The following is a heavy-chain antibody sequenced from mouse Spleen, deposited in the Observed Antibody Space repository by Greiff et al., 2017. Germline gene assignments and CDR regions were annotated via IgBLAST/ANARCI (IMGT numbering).Heavy chain of an antibody. CDR2: INPSSGYT. J-gene: IGHJ1*01. CDR1: GYTFTSYT. V-gene: IGHV1-4*01. D-gene: IGHD1-2*01. CDR3: ARGDITTATGRYWYFDV. Sequence: QVQLQQSGAELARPGASVKMSCKASGYTFTSYTMHWVKQRPGQGLEWIGYINPSSGYTKYNQKFKDKATLTADKSSSTAYMQLSSLTSEDSAVYYCARGDITTATGRYWYFDVWGAGTTVTVSS.